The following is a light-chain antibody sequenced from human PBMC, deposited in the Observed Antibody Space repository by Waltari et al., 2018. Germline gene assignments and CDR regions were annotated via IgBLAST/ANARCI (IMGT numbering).Light chain of an antibody. CDR3: QQRINWPRT. CDR2: DAS. CDR1: QSIGSS. V-gene: IGKV3-11*01. Sequence: ETVLTQSPGTLALSPGERATLSCRASQSIGSSLAWYQHIPGQAPRLLFYDASNRATGTPARFSGSGSETDFTLTISSLEPEDFAVYYCQQRINWPRTFGQGTKVEIK. J-gene: IGKJ1*01.